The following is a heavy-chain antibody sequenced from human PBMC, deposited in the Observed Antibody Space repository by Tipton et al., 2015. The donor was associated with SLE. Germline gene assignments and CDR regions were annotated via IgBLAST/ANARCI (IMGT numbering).Heavy chain of an antibody. V-gene: IGHV4-59*01. CDR1: GGSISNYY. Sequence: TLSLTCTVSGGSISNYYWSWIRQPPGKGLEWIGYIYYSGSTNYNPSLKSRVTISVDTSKNQFSLKLSSVTAADTAVYYCTREVFGGSYKSFDIWGQGTMVTVSS. J-gene: IGHJ3*02. CDR3: TREVFGGSYKSFDI. CDR2: IYYSGST. D-gene: IGHD1-26*01.